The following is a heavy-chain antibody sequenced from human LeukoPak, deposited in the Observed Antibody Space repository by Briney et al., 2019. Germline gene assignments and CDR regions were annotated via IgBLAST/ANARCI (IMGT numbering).Heavy chain of an antibody. V-gene: IGHV4-39*01. CDR1: GGSISSSSYY. Sequence: SETLSLTCTVSGGSISSSSYYWGWIRQPPGKGLEWIGSIYYSGSTYYNPSLKSRVTISVDTSKNQFSLKLSSVTAADTAVYYCARRSGSTSPYDPLHFDYWGQGTLVTVSS. CDR3: ARRSGSTSPYDPLHFDY. J-gene: IGHJ4*02. D-gene: IGHD2-2*01. CDR2: IYYSGST.